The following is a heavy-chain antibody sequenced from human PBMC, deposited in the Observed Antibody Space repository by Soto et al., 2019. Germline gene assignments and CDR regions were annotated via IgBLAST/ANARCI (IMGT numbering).Heavy chain of an antibody. CDR3: AREWRFEYSSPNFDP. J-gene: IGHJ5*02. CDR2: IYTSGST. V-gene: IGHV4-4*07. Sequence: SETLSLTCTVSGGSISSYYWSWIRQPAGKGLEWVGRIYTSGSTNYNPSLKSRVTMSVDTSKNQFSLKLSSVTAADTAVYYCAREWRFEYSSPNFDPWGQGTLVTVSS. CDR1: GGSISSYY. D-gene: IGHD6-6*01.